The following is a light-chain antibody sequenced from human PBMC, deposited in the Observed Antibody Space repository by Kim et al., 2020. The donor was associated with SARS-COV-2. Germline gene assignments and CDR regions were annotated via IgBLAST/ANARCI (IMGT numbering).Light chain of an antibody. V-gene: IGKV3-20*01. CDR2: GAS. J-gene: IGKJ1*01. CDR1: QSVISNS. CDR3: QVCDNSRRWT. Sequence: EIVLKQSPDTLSLSQGERATLSCRAGQSVISNSLAWYQQKPGQAPRLLIYGASTRATGIPDRFSGSRSGTHFTLTISIVEPEDFAVYYGQVCDNSRRWTFVQGTKV.